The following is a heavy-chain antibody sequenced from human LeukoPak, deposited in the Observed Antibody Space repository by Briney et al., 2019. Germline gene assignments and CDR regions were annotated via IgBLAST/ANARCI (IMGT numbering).Heavy chain of an antibody. D-gene: IGHD5-18*01. Sequence: PGGSLRLSCAASRFTFSSYGMHWVRQAPGKGPLWVSRVESDGSNTAYADSVKGRFTISRDNAKSTLHLQMNSLRGEDTAVCYCTKDGRVASAINRPTYYYGMDVWGQGTTVIVSS. V-gene: IGHV3-74*01. CDR3: TKDGRVASAINRPTYYYGMDV. CDR2: VESDGSNT. J-gene: IGHJ6*02. CDR1: RFTFSSYG.